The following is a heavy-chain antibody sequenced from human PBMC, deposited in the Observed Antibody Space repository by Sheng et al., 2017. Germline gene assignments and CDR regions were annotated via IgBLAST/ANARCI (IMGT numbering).Heavy chain of an antibody. CDR2: IRSKVNNYAT. V-gene: IGHV3-73*02. CDR3: LGGLDY. Sequence: EVQLVESGGGLVQPGGSLKLSCAASGFTFSGSAMHWVRQASGKGLEWVGRIRSKVNNYATTYAASVKGRFTISRDDSKNTAYLQMNSLKTEDTAVYYCLGGLDYWGQGTLVTVSS. J-gene: IGHJ4*02. CDR1: GFTFSGSA. D-gene: IGHD1-26*01.